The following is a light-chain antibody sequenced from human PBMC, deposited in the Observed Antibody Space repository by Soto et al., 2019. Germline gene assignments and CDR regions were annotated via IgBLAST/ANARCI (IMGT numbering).Light chain of an antibody. V-gene: IGKV3-11*01. CDR1: QTVDNF. CDR3: QQRKKWPPIT. J-gene: IGKJ5*01. CDR2: DAT. Sequence: EIVLTQSPVIVSLSPGDRATLSCRASQTVDNFLAWYQLKPGKAPRLLIYDATKRASGIPVRFTGSGSGTDFILTISNIEAEDVAIYYCQQRKKWPPITLGQGTRLEI.